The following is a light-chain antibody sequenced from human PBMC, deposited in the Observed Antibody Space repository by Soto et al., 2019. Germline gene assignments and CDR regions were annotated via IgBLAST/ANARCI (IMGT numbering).Light chain of an antibody. Sequence: QSVLTQPASVSGSPGQSITISCTGSSSAVGSYRLVSWYQCHPGKVPKLIISEGSKRPSGVSNRFSGSEPGNTASLTISGLQAEDEAYYYCCSSAPSRTVVFGTGTKVPVL. CDR3: CSSAPSRTVV. CDR2: EGS. CDR1: SSAVGSYRL. J-gene: IGLJ1*01. V-gene: IGLV2-23*01.